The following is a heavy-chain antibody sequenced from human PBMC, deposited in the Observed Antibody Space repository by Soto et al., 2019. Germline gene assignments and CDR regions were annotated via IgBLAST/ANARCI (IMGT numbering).Heavy chain of an antibody. CDR2: IYYSGST. J-gene: IGHJ5*02. V-gene: IGHV4-59*12. Sequence: TLSLTCTVSGGSISSYYWSWIRQPPGKGLEWIGSIYYSGSTNYNPSLKSRVTISVDTSKNQFSLKLSSVTAADTAVYYCARGSSSWYHWFDPWGQGTLVTVSS. D-gene: IGHD6-13*01. CDR1: GGSISSYY. CDR3: ARGSSSWYHWFDP.